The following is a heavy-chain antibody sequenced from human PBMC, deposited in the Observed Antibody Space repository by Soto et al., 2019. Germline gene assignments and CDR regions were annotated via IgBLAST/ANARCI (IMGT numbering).Heavy chain of an antibody. CDR2: ISAYNGNT. J-gene: IGHJ4*02. CDR1: GYTFTSYG. CDR3: AAVVPAAHTGGGRGYFDY. Sequence: ASVKVSCKASGYTFTSYGISWVRQAPGQGLEWMGWISAYNGNTNYAQKLQGRVTMTTDTSTSTAYMELRSLRSDDTAVYYCAAVVPAAHTGGGRGYFDYWGQGTLVTVSS. D-gene: IGHD2-2*01. V-gene: IGHV1-18*01.